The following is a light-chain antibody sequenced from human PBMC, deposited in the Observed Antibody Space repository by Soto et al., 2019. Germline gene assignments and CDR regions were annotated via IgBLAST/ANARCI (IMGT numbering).Light chain of an antibody. CDR2: GNS. J-gene: IGLJ1*01. CDR3: QSYDSSVTLRV. Sequence: QSVLTQPPSVSGAPGQRVTISCTGGSSNIGAGYDVHWYQRLPGTAPKRPIYGNSNRPSWVPDRFSGSKSGTSASLAITGLQADDEADYYCQSYDSSVTLRVFGTGTKLTVL. CDR1: SSNIGAGYD. V-gene: IGLV1-40*01.